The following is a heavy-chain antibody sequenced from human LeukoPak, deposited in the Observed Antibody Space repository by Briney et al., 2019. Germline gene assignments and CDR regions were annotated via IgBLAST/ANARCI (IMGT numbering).Heavy chain of an antibody. Sequence: ASVKVSCKASGYTFTGYYMHWVRQAPGQGLEWMGWINPNSGGTNYAQKFQGWVTMTRDTSISTAYMELSRLRSDDTAVYYCARDNSVRVRAFSSWYNGYYFDYWGQGTLVTVSS. V-gene: IGHV1-2*04. CDR1: GYTFTGYY. CDR3: ARDNSVRVRAFSSWYNGYYFDY. J-gene: IGHJ4*02. CDR2: INPNSGGT. D-gene: IGHD6-13*01.